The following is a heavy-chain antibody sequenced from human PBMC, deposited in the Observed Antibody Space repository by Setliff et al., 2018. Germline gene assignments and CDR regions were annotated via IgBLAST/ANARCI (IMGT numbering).Heavy chain of an antibody. V-gene: IGHV3-21*01. CDR1: GFIFKNYI. J-gene: IGHJ6*02. Sequence: GGSLRLSCAASGFIFKNYIMTWVRQAPGKGLEWVASISGSSSDIYYADSVKGRFSISRDNAKNSLYLQMNSLRAEDTALFYCARDGGTGMVKTYYYGLDVWGQGTTVTVSS. CDR3: ARDGGTGMVKTYYYGLDV. D-gene: IGHD5-18*01. CDR2: ISGSSSDI.